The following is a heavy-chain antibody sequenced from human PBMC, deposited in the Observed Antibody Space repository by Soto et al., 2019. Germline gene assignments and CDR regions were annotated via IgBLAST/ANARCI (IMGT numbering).Heavy chain of an antibody. CDR1: EFTFGTCA. CDR3: AKHPRDFWRGFDY. CDR2: ISGSGGTT. D-gene: IGHD3-3*01. J-gene: IGHJ4*02. V-gene: IGHV3-23*01. Sequence: GGSLRLSCAASEFTFGTCAMSWVRQAPGKGLEWVSTISGSGGTTYYADSVKGRFTISRDNSKNTLYLQLNSLRAEDTAVYYCAKHPRDFWRGFDYWGQGTLVTVSS.